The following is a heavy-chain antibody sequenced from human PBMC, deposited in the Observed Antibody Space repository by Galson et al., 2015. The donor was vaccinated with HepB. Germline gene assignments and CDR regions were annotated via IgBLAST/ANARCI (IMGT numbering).Heavy chain of an antibody. V-gene: IGHV3-30*02. D-gene: IGHD3-10*01. CDR1: GFTFSSYG. CDR3: AKDPPVGGETLDY. J-gene: IGHJ4*02. CDR2: IRYDGSNK. Sequence: SLRLSCAASGFTFSSYGMHWVCQAPGKGLEWVAFIRYDGSNKYYADSVKGRFTISRDNSKNTLYLQMNSLRAEDTAVYYCAKDPPVGGETLDYWGQGTLVTVSS.